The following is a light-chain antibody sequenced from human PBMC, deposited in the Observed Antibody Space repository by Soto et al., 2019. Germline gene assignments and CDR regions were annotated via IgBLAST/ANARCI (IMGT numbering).Light chain of an antibody. CDR2: WAS. CDR3: QQYHSTPWT. V-gene: IGKV4-1*01. CDR1: QSVLYSSNNKNY. Sequence: DIVMPQSPDSLAVSLGERATINCKSSQSVLYSSNNKNYVAGYQQPPGQHHQLLSDWASHRESGVPDRFSASGSGTDFTLTITSLKAEDVAVYYCQQYHSTPWTFGQGTKVDIK. J-gene: IGKJ1*01.